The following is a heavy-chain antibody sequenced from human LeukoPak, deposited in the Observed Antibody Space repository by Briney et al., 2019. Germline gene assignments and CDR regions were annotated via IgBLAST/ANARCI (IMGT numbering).Heavy chain of an antibody. CDR3: ARVGYTGTWYSSPPFDY. D-gene: IGHD6-13*01. CDR1: GFTVSSNY. J-gene: IGHJ4*02. V-gene: IGHV3-66*01. CDR2: IYSGGST. Sequence: PGGSLRLSFAVSGFTVSSNYMSWVRQAPGKGLEWVSIIYSGGSTYYADSVKGRFTISRDNSKNTLYLQMNSLRAEDTAVYYCARVGYTGTWYSSPPFDYWGQGTLVTVSS.